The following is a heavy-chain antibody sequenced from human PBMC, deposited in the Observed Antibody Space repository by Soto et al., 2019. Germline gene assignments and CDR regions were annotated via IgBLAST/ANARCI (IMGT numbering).Heavy chain of an antibody. Sequence: PGGSLRLSCAASGFTFSSYAMHWVRQAPGKGLEYVSAISSNGGSTYYADSVKGRFTISRGNSKNTLYLQMGSLRAEDMAVYYCARVGDGYLDYWGQGTLVTVSS. J-gene: IGHJ4*02. CDR3: ARVGDGYLDY. CDR1: GFTFSSYA. CDR2: ISSNGGST. V-gene: IGHV3-64*02. D-gene: IGHD2-21*01.